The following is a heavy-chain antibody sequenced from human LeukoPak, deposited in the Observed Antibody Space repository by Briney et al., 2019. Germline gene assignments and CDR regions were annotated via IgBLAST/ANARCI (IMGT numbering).Heavy chain of an antibody. Sequence: SETLSLTCTVSGGSISSSSYYWGWIRQPPGKGLEWIGSIYFSGSTYYNPSLKSRVTISVDSSKNQFSLKLRSVTAADTAVYYCASLRERSYYARGFDYWGQGTLVTVSS. V-gene: IGHV4-39*01. CDR2: IYFSGST. D-gene: IGHD1-26*01. CDR1: GGSISSSSYY. J-gene: IGHJ4*02. CDR3: ASLRERSYYARGFDY.